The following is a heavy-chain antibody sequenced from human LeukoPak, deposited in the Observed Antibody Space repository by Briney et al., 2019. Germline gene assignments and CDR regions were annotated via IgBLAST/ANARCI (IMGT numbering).Heavy chain of an antibody. D-gene: IGHD6-19*01. Sequence: GGSLRLSCAASGCTFNNYAMSWVRKAPGKGLEWVASISGNGGATYYADSVKGRFTISRDNSKNTLYLQMNSLGAGDTALYFCAKNSYGLAVADYWGQGTLVTVSS. CDR2: ISGNGGAT. J-gene: IGHJ4*02. V-gene: IGHV3-23*01. CDR1: GCTFNNYA. CDR3: AKNSYGLAVADY.